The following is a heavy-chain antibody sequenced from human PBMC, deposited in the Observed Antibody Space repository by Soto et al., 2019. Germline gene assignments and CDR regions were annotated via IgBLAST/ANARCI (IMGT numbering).Heavy chain of an antibody. J-gene: IGHJ4*02. V-gene: IGHV1-3*01. CDR2: INAGNGNT. D-gene: IGHD5-12*01. CDR1: GYTFTSYA. Sequence: QVPLVQSGAEVKKPGASVKVSCKASGYTFTSYAMHWVRQAPGQRLEWMGWINAGNGNTKYSQKFQGRVTITRDTSASTAYMELSSLRTEDTAVYSCAVWARYSGYEYWGQGSLVTVSS. CDR3: AVWARYSGYEY.